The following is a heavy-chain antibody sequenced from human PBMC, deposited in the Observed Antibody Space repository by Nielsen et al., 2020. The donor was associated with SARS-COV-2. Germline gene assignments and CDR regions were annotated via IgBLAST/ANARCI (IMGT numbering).Heavy chain of an antibody. V-gene: IGHV3-53*05. CDR2: IYSGGST. CDR3: ARETLDHTSSFVDH. Sequence: GGSLRLSCAASGFTVSSNYMSWVRQAPGKGLEWVSVIYSGGSTYYADSVKGRFTISRDNSKDTLHLQMNSLNPEDTAVYFCARETLDHTSSFVDHWGQGTLVTVSS. D-gene: IGHD6-6*01. CDR1: GFTVSSNY. J-gene: IGHJ5*02.